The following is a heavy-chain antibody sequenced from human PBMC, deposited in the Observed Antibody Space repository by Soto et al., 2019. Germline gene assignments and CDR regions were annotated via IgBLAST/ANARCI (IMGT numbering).Heavy chain of an antibody. Sequence: SETLSLTCTVSGGSISSYYWSWIRQHPGKGLEWIGYIYYSGNTYYNPSLKSRVAISLDTSKNQFSLRLNSVTAADTAVYYCARSSIEPRVFMYPFDSWGQGTLVTVSS. CDR1: GGSISSYY. CDR3: ARSSIEPRVFMYPFDS. V-gene: IGHV4-59*08. D-gene: IGHD6-6*01. J-gene: IGHJ4*02. CDR2: IYYSGNT.